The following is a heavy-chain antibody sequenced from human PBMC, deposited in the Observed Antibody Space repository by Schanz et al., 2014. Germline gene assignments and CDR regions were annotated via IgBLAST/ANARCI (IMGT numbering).Heavy chain of an antibody. J-gene: IGHJ5*02. CDR3: AKTDDWPIAQFDP. D-gene: IGHD3-9*01. V-gene: IGHV3-23*04. Sequence: EVELVESGGGLVQPGGSLRLSCAASGFSFSDHAMDWVRQPPGKGLEWVSALSGAGGGTPYAYSVRGRFTISSDNSKNNPYLQMSGLRTDETAVYYCAKTDDWPIAQFDPWGQGTLVIVSS. CDR2: LSGAGGGT. CDR1: GFSFSDHA.